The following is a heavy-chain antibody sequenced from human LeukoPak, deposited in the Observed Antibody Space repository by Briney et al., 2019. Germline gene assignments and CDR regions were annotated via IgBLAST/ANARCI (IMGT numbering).Heavy chain of an antibody. V-gene: IGHV4-34*01. D-gene: IGHD3-10*01. CDR2: INHSGST. Sequence: NASETLSLTCTVSGGSISGGGYYWTWIRQPPGKGLEWIGEINHSGSTNYNPSLKSRVTISVDTSKNQFSLQLNSVTPEDTAVYYCARAGITMVRGVIGVYFDYWGQGTLVTVSS. J-gene: IGHJ4*02. CDR1: GGSISGGGYY. CDR3: ARAGITMVRGVIGVYFDY.